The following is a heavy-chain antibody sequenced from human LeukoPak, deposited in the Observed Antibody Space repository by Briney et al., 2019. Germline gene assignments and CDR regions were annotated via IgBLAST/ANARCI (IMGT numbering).Heavy chain of an antibody. CDR1: GGSISSDY. V-gene: IGHV4-59*01. D-gene: IGHD1-20*01. J-gene: IGHJ5*02. CDR3: ARDAIPGADDNNWFDP. Sequence: PSETLSLTCTVSGGSISSDYWSWVRQPPGKGLEWIGYIYDSGSTNYNPSLKSRATISVDTSKNQFYLKLSSVTAADTAVYYCARDAIPGADDNNWFDPWGQGTLVTVSS. CDR2: IYDSGST.